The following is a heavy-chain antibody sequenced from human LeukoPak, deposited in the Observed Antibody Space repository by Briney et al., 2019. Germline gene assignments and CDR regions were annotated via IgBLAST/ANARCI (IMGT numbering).Heavy chain of an antibody. CDR3: ARGNYDSSASLDQ. CDR2: IWYDGSNK. V-gene: IGHV3-33*01. D-gene: IGHD3-22*01. Sequence: PGGSLRLSCAAPGFTFSSYGMHWVRQAPGKGLEWVAVIWYDGSNKYYADSVKGRFTISRDNSKNTLYLQMNSLRAEDTAVYYCARGNYDSSASLDQWGQGTLVTVSS. CDR1: GFTFSSYG. J-gene: IGHJ4*02.